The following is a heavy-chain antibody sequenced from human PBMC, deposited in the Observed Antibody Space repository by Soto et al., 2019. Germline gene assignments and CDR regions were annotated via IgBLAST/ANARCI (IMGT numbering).Heavy chain of an antibody. CDR1: GFTFSSYG. CDR2: ISYDGSNK. V-gene: IGHV3-30*18. J-gene: IGHJ3*02. CDR3: AKGFVYYDNAFDI. Sequence: PGGSLRLSCAASGFTFSSYGMHWVRQAPGKGLEWVAVISYDGSNKYYADSVKGRFTISRDNSKNTLYLQMNSLRAEDTAVYYCAKGFVYYDNAFDIWGQGTMVTVSS. D-gene: IGHD3-22*01.